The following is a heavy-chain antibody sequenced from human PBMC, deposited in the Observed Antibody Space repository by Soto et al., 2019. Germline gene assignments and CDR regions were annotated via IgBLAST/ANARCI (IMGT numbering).Heavy chain of an antibody. D-gene: IGHD1-26*01. V-gene: IGHV1-2*02. J-gene: IGHJ4*02. Sequence: GASVKVSCKASGYTFTGHYIHWVRQAPEQGPEWMGEIGPEGGATRYAQKFPGRVTMTRDTSITTVYMELKNLSPDDTAVYYCGRGRSGQIVVFYWGQGTPVTVSS. CDR1: GYTFTGHY. CDR3: GRGRSGQIVVFY. CDR2: IGPEGGAT.